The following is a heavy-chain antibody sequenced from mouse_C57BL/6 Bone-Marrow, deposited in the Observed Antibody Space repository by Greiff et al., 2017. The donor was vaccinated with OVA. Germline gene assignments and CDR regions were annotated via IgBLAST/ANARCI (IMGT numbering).Heavy chain of an antibody. Sequence: DVKLVESGGGLVQPGGSLKLSCAASGFTFSDYGMAWVRQAPRKGPAWVAFISNLAYSIYYADTVTGRFTISRENAKNTLYLELSSLRSEEPAMYYCARRGYGSSPRWYFDVWGTGTTVTVSS. D-gene: IGHD1-1*01. CDR2: ISNLAYSI. CDR1: GFTFSDYG. V-gene: IGHV5-15*04. J-gene: IGHJ1*03. CDR3: ARRGYGSSPRWYFDV.